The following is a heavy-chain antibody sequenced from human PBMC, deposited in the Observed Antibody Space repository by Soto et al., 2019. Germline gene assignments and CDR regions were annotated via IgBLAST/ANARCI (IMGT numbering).Heavy chain of an antibody. D-gene: IGHD6-19*01. V-gene: IGHV1-18*01. CDR2: ISAYDGQT. CDR1: GDGFSNYG. J-gene: IGHJ4*02. Sequence: ASVKVSCKASGDGFSNYGFSWVRQAPGQGLEWLGWISAYDGQTNYTKKFQGRVTMTTDTSSSTAFMELRSLRSDDTAVYYCATTPRNRYSSGWYGYWGQGTLVTVSS. CDR3: ATTPRNRYSSGWYGY.